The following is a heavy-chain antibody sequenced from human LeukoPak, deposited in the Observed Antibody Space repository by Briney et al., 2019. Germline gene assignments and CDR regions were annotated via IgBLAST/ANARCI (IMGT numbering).Heavy chain of an antibody. D-gene: IGHD6-13*01. Sequence: TSETLSLTCTASGDSITNSNYYWGWVRQSPGRGLEWLGNIFYNGGPYYNPSFKSRVVISVDTSKNHFSLTLNAVTAADTAVYYCARVVTRWGTIAAAGGNDYWGQGTLVTVS. CDR2: IFYNGGP. J-gene: IGHJ4*02. CDR3: ARVVTRWGTIAAAGGNDY. V-gene: IGHV4-39*02. CDR1: GDSITNSNYY.